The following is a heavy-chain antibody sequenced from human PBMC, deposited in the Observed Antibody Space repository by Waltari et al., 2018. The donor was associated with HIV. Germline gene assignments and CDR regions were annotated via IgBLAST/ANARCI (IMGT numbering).Heavy chain of an antibody. CDR1: GVTFSSYS. Sequence: EVQVVESGGGRVKPGGSLRLSCAASGVTFSSYSMNWVRQAPGKGLEWVASISSSSSHIYYRDSVRGRFTISRDNAQNSLYLQMNSLRVEDTAVYYCARVGTSGGDFWGQGTLVTVSS. D-gene: IGHD3-10*01. CDR2: ISSSSSHI. V-gene: IGHV3-21*06. CDR3: ARVGTSGGDF. J-gene: IGHJ4*02.